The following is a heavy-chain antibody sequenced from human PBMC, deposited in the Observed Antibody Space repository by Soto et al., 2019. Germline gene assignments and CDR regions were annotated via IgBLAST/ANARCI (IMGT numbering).Heavy chain of an antibody. V-gene: IGHV1-69*01. CDR2: IIPNFDTP. CDR1: GGSFNNYA. Sequence: QVHLVQSGAEVKKPGSSVKVSCKTSGGSFNNYAVSWVRQAPGQGLEWMGGIIPNFDTPNYAQKFQDRVTSIADESTSTVYMELRSLRSKDTAVYYCAVAMVREILIFESSGMHVWGQGTTVIVSS. D-gene: IGHD2-8*01. CDR3: AVAMVREILIFESSGMHV. J-gene: IGHJ6*02.